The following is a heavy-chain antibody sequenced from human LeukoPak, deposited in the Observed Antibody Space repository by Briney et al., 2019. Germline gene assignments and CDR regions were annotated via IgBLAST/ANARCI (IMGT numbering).Heavy chain of an antibody. Sequence: GRSLRLSCAASGFTFSSYGMHWVRQAPGKGLEWVAVIWYDGSNKYYADSVKGRFTISRDNSKNTLYLQMNSLRAEDTAVYYCARDPEAGTASDHYYYGMDVWGQGTTVTVSS. CDR3: ARDPEAGTASDHYYYGMDV. CDR1: GFTFSSYG. D-gene: IGHD6-19*01. J-gene: IGHJ6*02. CDR2: IWYDGSNK. V-gene: IGHV3-33*01.